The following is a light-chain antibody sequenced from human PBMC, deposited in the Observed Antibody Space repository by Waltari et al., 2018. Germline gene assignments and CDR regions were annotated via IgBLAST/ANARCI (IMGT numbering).Light chain of an antibody. CDR3: CSYAASYVV. V-gene: IGLV2-11*01. CDR1: TSDVGGFTY. Sequence: QSALTQPRSVSGSPGQSVTISCTGATSDVGGFTYVSWYQQHPGKAPKLMIYDVSKRPSGVPDRFSGSKSGYTASLTISVLQAEDEADYYCCSYAASYVVFGGGTKLTVL. CDR2: DVS. J-gene: IGLJ2*01.